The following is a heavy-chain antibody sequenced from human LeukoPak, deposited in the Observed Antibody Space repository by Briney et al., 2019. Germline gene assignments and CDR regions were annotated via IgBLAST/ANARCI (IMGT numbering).Heavy chain of an antibody. CDR1: GLTFSRYS. Sequence: PGGSLRLSCAAPGLTFSRYSMNWVRQAPGKGLEWVSSISSGSSYIYYADSVKGRFTISRDNAKNSLYLQMNSLRAEDTAVYYCARDLVPDVYVWGSYRPDYWGQGTLVTVSS. V-gene: IGHV3-21*06. CDR3: ARDLVPDVYVWGSYRPDY. CDR2: ISSGSSYI. J-gene: IGHJ4*02. D-gene: IGHD3-16*02.